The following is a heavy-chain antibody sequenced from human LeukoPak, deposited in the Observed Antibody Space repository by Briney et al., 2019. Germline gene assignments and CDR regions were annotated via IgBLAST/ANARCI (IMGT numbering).Heavy chain of an antibody. V-gene: IGHV3-74*01. CDR3: ARDDAGYSYDPRGWFDP. CDR2: VNSDGSST. J-gene: IGHJ5*02. CDR1: GFTFSSYW. D-gene: IGHD5-18*01. Sequence: GGSLRLSCAASGFTFSSYWMHWVRQAPGNGLVWVSRVNSDGSSTSYADSVKGRFTISRDNAKNTLYLQMNSLRAEDTAVYYCARDDAGYSYDPRGWFDPWGQGTLVTVSS.